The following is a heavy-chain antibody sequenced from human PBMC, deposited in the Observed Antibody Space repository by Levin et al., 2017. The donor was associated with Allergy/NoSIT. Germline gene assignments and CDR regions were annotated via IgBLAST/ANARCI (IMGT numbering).Heavy chain of an antibody. CDR2: IFSNDDK. CDR1: GFSLSNAGMG. D-gene: IGHD3-10*01. CDR3: ARGEGSGSIGWHPYSRHYYVMDV. Sequence: SGPTLVKPTETLTLTCTVSGFSLSNAGMGVSWIRQPPGKALEWLAHIFSNDDKSYSTSLKSRLTISKDTSKSEVVLTMTNMDPVDTATYYCARGEGSGSIGWHPYSRHYYVMDVWGQGTTVTVSS. V-gene: IGHV2-26*01. J-gene: IGHJ6*02.